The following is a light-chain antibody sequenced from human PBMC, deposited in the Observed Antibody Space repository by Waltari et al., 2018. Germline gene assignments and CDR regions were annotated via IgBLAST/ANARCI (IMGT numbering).Light chain of an antibody. J-gene: IGKJ1*01. CDR2: DAS. CDR3: QKYVNLPAT. V-gene: IGKV3-20*01. Sequence: DIVLTQFPGTLSLSPGERDSLFCRASQSVGKSLAWYQQKPGQAPRLVMYDASTRATGIPDRFSGSGSGTDFSLTISRLEPEDFAVYYCQKYVNLPATFGQGTRVEIK. CDR1: QSVGKS.